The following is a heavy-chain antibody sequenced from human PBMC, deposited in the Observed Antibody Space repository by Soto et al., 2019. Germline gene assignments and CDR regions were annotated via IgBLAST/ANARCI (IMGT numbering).Heavy chain of an antibody. J-gene: IGHJ4*02. D-gene: IGHD5-12*01. CDR2: MRSRANSYAT. V-gene: IGHV3-73*01. CDR1: GFSFIGSA. Sequence: GGSLRLSCAASGFSFIGSAMHWVRQASGKGLEWVGRMRSRANSYATTYAGSVKGRFTISRDDSKNTAYLQMNSLKTEDTAVYYCTTSANDKFVDYWGQGTLVTVSS. CDR3: TTSANDKFVDY.